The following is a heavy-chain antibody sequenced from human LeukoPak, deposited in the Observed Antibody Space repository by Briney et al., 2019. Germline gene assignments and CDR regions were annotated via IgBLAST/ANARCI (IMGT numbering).Heavy chain of an antibody. CDR2: ISGSGGST. CDR3: AKDFTMMER. V-gene: IGHV3-23*01. D-gene: IGHD3-22*01. Sequence: TGGSLRLSCAASRFSFSAYPMGWARRAPGKGLEWVSAISGSGGSTYYADSVKGRFTISRDNPKNTLYLQMNSLRAEDTAVYYCAKDFTMMERWGQGTLVTVSS. CDR1: RFSFSAYP. J-gene: IGHJ4*02.